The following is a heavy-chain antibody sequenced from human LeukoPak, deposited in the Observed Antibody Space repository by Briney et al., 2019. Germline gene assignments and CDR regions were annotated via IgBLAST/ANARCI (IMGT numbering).Heavy chain of an antibody. CDR3: ARYSPDVVVAPSAPFDY. J-gene: IGHJ4*02. D-gene: IGHD2-2*01. V-gene: IGHV5-51*01. Sequence: GESLKISCKGSGYTFSSYWIAWVRQMPGKGLEWMGIIYPGDSDTRYSPSFEGQVTISADKTISTAYLQWNSLKASDTATYYCARYSPDVVVAPSAPFDYWGQGTLVTVSS. CDR1: GYTFSSYW. CDR2: IYPGDSDT.